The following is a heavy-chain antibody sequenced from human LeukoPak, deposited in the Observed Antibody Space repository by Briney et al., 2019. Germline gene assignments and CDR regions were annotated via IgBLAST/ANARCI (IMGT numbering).Heavy chain of an antibody. Sequence: GGSLRLSCAASGFTFTDYYMSWIRQAPGKGLEWLSYISRTGSTISYADSVKGRFTISRDNAKNSLYLQMNSLRAEDTAVYYCARDRTAATRYEKGYYYYYMDVWGKGTTVTVSS. V-gene: IGHV3-11*04. J-gene: IGHJ6*03. CDR3: ARDRTAATRYEKGYYYYYMDV. CDR1: GFTFTDYY. D-gene: IGHD6-13*01. CDR2: ISRTGSTI.